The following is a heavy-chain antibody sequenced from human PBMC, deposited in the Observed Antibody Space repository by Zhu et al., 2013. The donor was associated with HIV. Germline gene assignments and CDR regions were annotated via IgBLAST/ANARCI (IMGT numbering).Heavy chain of an antibody. CDR2: LNPGSGGT. CDR3: VREDRRLMTTLDY. J-gene: IGHJ4*02. CDR1: RYTFTAYY. V-gene: IGHV1-2*02. D-gene: IGHD4-4*01. Sequence: QSGTEVKMPGASVTVSCKGARYTFTAYYIHWVRQAPGQGLEWMGWLNPGSGGTTFAQKFQGRVSLTRDTSIDTAYMKLNNLRSDDTAVYYCVREDRRLMTTLDYWGQGTLVSVSS.